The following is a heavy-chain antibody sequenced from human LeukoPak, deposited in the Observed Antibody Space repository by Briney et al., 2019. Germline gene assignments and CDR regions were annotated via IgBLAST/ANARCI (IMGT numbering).Heavy chain of an antibody. Sequence: SETLSLTCTVSGGSISSYYWSWIRQPPGKGLEWIGYIYYSGSTNYNPSLKSRVTISVDTSKNQFSLKLSSVTAADTAVYYCARGGGSSGVDYWGQGTLVTVSS. J-gene: IGHJ4*02. D-gene: IGHD6-6*01. CDR3: ARGGGSSGVDY. V-gene: IGHV4-59*01. CDR2: IYYSGST. CDR1: GGSISSYY.